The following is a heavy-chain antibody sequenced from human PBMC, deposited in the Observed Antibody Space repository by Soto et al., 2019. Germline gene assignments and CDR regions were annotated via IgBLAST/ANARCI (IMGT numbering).Heavy chain of an antibody. Sequence: STLVNPTQTLTLTCTISGFSITASETRVSWIRQPPGKALEWLARIDWDDEKFYSTSLKTRLTISKDTSKNQVILAITNMEPVETATYYCAGRMRADYSFDFWGQGALVTVSS. J-gene: IGHJ4*02. D-gene: IGHD4-17*01. V-gene: IGHV2-70*04. CDR1: GFSITASETR. CDR3: AGRMRADYSFDF. CDR2: IDWDDEK.